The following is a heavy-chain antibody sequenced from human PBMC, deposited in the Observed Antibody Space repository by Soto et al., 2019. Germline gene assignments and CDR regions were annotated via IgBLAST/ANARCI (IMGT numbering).Heavy chain of an antibody. CDR1: GGSFSGYY. Sequence: QVQLQQWGAGLLKPSETLSLTCAVYGGSFSGYYWSWIRQPPGKGLEWIGEINHSGSTNYNPSLKSRVTIPVDTSKNQFSLKLSSVTAADTAVYYCARTVSLKDYIWGSYRLNWYFDLWGRGTLVTVSS. V-gene: IGHV4-34*01. CDR3: ARTVSLKDYIWGSYRLNWYFDL. D-gene: IGHD3-16*02. CDR2: INHSGST. J-gene: IGHJ2*01.